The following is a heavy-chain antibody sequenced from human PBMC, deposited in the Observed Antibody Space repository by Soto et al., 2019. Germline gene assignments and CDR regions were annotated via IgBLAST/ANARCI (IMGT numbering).Heavy chain of an antibody. CDR3: ASYRYDY. D-gene: IGHD4-4*01. Sequence: SQTLSLTCVISGDSISSNSAAWNWIRQSPSRGFEWLGKTYYRSRWYHDYAVSVKSRIIINPDTSKNQVSLQLNSVTPDDTAVYYCASYRYDYWGQGTVVTVPQ. V-gene: IGHV6-1*01. CDR1: GDSISSNSAA. J-gene: IGHJ4*02. CDR2: TYYRSRWYH.